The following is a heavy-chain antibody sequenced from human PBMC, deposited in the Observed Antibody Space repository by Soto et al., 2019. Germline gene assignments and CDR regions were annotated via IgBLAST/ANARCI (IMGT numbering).Heavy chain of an antibody. V-gene: IGHV3-30*04. CDR2: ISYDGSNK. D-gene: IGHD2-15*01. Sequence: PGASLSLSCAASVLTFGTYAMHWVRQAPGKGLEWVEVISYDGSNKHYADSVKGRFTISRDNSKNTLYLQMNSLRAEDTAVYYCARPPVIDIVVPPGYWGQGTLVTAS. CDR1: VLTFGTYA. J-gene: IGHJ4*02. CDR3: ARPPVIDIVVPPGY.